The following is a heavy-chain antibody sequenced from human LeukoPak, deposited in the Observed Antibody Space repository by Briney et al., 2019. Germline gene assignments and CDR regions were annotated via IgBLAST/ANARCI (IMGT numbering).Heavy chain of an antibody. V-gene: IGHV3-33*01. CDR3: VRGWGSNVYASAFDV. Sequence: PGGSLRLSCAASGFIFSTYGMHWVRQAPGKGLEWVTVIWHDGNHKDYADSVKGRFTISRDNTKNTLLLQMSDLRAEDTAAYYCVRGWGSNVYASAFDVWGQGTMVTVPS. J-gene: IGHJ3*01. CDR1: GFIFSTYG. D-gene: IGHD3-16*01. CDR2: IWHDGNHK.